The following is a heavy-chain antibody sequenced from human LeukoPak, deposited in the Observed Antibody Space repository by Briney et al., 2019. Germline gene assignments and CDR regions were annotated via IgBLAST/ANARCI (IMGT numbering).Heavy chain of an antibody. Sequence: GGSLRLSCAASGFTFSSYSMNWVRQAPGKGLEWVSSISSSSSYIYYADSVKGRFTISRDNAKNSLYLQMNSLRAEDTAVYYCAKDLHYYGSGSYGAFDIWGQGTMVTVSS. V-gene: IGHV3-21*01. D-gene: IGHD3-10*01. CDR2: ISSSSSYI. CDR3: AKDLHYYGSGSYGAFDI. CDR1: GFTFSSYS. J-gene: IGHJ3*02.